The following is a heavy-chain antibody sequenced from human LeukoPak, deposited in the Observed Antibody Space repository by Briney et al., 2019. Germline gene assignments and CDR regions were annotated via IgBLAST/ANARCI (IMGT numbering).Heavy chain of an antibody. Sequence: SETLSLTCTVSGGSMSSGHNFWGWIRQPPGKGLEWIGTIYYRGSSYYNPSHRSRVIMSVDPSRNQFSLKLSSVSAADTAVYYCASSRGYTNSWADYWGQGTLVTVSS. CDR1: GGSMSSGHNF. CDR2: IYYRGSS. D-gene: IGHD5-18*01. J-gene: IGHJ4*02. V-gene: IGHV4-39*01. CDR3: ASSRGYTNSWADY.